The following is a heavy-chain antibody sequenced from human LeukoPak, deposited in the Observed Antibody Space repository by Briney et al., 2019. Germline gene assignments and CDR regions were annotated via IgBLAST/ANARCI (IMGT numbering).Heavy chain of an antibody. V-gene: IGHV3-9*01. CDR1: GFTFDDYA. Sequence: GGSLRLSCAASGFTFDDYAMHWVRQAPGKGLEWVSGISWNSGSIGYADSVKGRSTISRDNAKNSLYLQMNSLRAEDTALYYCAKGSITMVRGASDYWGQGTLVTVSP. CDR2: ISWNSGSI. CDR3: AKGSITMVRGASDY. J-gene: IGHJ4*02. D-gene: IGHD3-10*01.